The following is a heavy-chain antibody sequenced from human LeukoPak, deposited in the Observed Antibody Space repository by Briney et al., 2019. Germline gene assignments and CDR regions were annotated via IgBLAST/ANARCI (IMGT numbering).Heavy chain of an antibody. CDR3: AKDGVAGKIMYYFDY. D-gene: IGHD6-19*01. V-gene: IGHV3-23*01. Sequence: GGSLRLSCAASGFTFRSYGMHWVRQAPGKGLEWVSVISGRAGSTSYADSVKGRFTISRDNSKNTLYLQMNSLRAEDTAVYYCAKDGVAGKIMYYFDYWGQGTLVTVSS. CDR2: ISGRAGST. CDR1: GFTFRSYG. J-gene: IGHJ4*02.